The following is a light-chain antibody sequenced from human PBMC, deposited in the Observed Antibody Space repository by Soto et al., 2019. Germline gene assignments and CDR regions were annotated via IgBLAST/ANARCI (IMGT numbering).Light chain of an antibody. J-gene: IGLJ2*01. CDR2: DVS. CDR3: CSYAGSYTVV. V-gene: IGLV2-11*01. CDR1: SSDVGGYNY. Sequence: QSVLTQPRSVSGSPGQSVTISCTGTSSDVGGYNYVSWYQQHPGKAPKLMFYDVSKRPSGVPDRFSGSKSGNTASLTISGLQAEDEADYYCCSYAGSYTVVFGGGTQLTVL.